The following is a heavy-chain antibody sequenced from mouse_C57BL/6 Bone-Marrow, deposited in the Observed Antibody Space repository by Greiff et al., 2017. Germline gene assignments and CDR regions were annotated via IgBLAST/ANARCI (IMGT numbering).Heavy chain of an antibody. V-gene: IGHV15-2*01. J-gene: IGHJ1*03. CDR2: ILPSIGRT. D-gene: IGHD2-14*01. CDR3: ARRGVRHWYFDV. Sequence: QVQLQQSGSELRSPGSSVKLSCKDFDSEVFPIAYMSWVRQKPGHGFEWIGGILPSIGRTIYGEKFEDKATLDADTLSNTAYLELNSLTSEDSAIYYGARRGVRHWYFDVWGTGTTVTVSS. CDR1: DSEVFPIAY.